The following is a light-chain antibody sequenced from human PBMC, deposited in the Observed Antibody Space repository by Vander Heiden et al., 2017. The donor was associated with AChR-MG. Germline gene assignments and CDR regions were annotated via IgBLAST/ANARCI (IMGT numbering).Light chain of an antibody. CDR2: SND. CDR3: ATWDGSLSVWL. Sequence: HSVPTQPPSPPGTPAQTVTISCSGGRSNTGSETVGWYQQLPGTAPKLLIYSNDQRPSGVPDRFSGSKSDTSASLAISGLQSEDEADYYCATWDGSLSVWLFGGGTKLTAL. V-gene: IGLV1-44*01. J-gene: IGLJ3*02. CDR1: RSNTGSET.